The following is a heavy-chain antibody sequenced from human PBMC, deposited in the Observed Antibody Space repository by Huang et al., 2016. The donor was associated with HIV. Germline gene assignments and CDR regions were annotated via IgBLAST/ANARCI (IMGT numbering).Heavy chain of an antibody. CDR3: ARDARERRDPWVKYSWFDP. CDR1: GYSFSNYA. CDR2: IRTNTGKS. V-gene: IGHV7-4-1*02. J-gene: IGHJ5*02. Sequence: QVVLVQSGSELKKPGASVKVSCKASGYSFSNYALIWLRQAPGQGLEWMVGIRTNTGKSTYARGFAGRFVFSLDTSVNTAYLQISSLKTEDTALYYCARDARERRDPWVKYSWFDPWGQGTLVTVSS. D-gene: IGHD2-21*01.